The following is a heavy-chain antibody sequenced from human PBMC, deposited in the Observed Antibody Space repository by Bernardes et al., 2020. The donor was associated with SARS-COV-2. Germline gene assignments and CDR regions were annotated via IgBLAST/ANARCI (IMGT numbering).Heavy chain of an antibody. CDR1: GFTFSTYS. CDR2: ISFDMSGGSSEM. Sequence: GGSLRLSCAASGFTFSTYSMNWVRQAPGKGLEWVSSISFDMSGGSSEMWYAGPAKSRFTVSRDNAKNQLYLLMNSLRAEYTAVYYCAGGDCSGGSCDVGDWFAPWDQGTLVTVSP. J-gene: IGHJ5*02. CDR3: AGGDCSGGSCDVGDWFAP. D-gene: IGHD2-15*01. V-gene: IGHV3-21*01.